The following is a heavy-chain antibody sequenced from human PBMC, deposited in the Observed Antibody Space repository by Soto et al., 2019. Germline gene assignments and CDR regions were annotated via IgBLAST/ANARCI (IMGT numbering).Heavy chain of an antibody. CDR3: AKRDTTSPRGAFDI. J-gene: IGHJ3*02. D-gene: IGHD2-2*01. V-gene: IGHV3-23*01. Sequence: PWGSLRVPWAASGFTFSNFAMNWVLQAPGKGLEWVSGISGRGGTTYYADSVQGRFTISRDNSKNTLYLQMNSLRAEDTALYYCAKRDTTSPRGAFDIWGQGTMVTVSS. CDR1: GFTFSNFA. CDR2: ISGRGGTT.